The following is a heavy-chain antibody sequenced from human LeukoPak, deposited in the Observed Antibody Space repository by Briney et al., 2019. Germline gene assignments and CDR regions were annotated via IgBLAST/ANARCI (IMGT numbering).Heavy chain of an antibody. D-gene: IGHD2-21*02. CDR3: ARDGDGRDAFDI. CDR1: GFTFSSYG. CDR2: ISYDGSNK. J-gene: IGHJ3*02. V-gene: IGHV3-30*03. Sequence: QPGGSLRLSCAASGFTFSSYGMHWVRQAPGKGLEWVAVISYDGSNKYYADSVKGRFTISRDDSKNTLYLQMNSLRAEDTAVYYCARDGDGRDAFDIWGQGTMVTVSS.